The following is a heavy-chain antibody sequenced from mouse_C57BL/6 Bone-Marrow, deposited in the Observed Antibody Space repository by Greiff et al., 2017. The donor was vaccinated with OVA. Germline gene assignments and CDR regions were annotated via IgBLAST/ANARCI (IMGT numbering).Heavy chain of an antibody. Sequence: QVQLQQSGAELARPGASVKLSCKASGYTFPSYGISWLKPRTGQGLDWIGEIYPRSGNTYYNEQFKGKATLTADKSSSQAYMELRIIPSDDSAVFFCAGEHYGRLTCWYFDVWGTGTTVTVSS. J-gene: IGHJ1*03. CDR1: GYTFPSYG. CDR2: IYPRSGNT. D-gene: IGHD1-1*01. CDR3: AGEHYGRLTCWYFDV. V-gene: IGHV1-81*01.